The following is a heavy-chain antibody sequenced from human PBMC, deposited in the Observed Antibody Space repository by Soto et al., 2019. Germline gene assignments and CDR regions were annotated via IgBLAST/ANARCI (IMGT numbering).Heavy chain of an antibody. CDR1: GQSIGSYY. D-gene: IGHD1-1*01. V-gene: IGHV4-59*08. CDR3: ARHGGYNYTFDF. CDR2: IFYTGST. Sequence: QVQLQESGPGLVKTSETLSLTCTVSGQSIGSYYWSWTRQSPGKAPELICYIFYTGSTNYNPSLQSRATISIDTSKNHFSLLLTYLTAADTAVYYCARHGGYNYTFDFWGQGTLVTVSS. J-gene: IGHJ4*02.